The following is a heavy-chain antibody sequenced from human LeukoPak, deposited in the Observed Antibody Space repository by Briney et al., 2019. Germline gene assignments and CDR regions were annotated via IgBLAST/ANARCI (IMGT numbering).Heavy chain of an antibody. CDR2: IRYDGSNK. CDR1: GFTFSSYG. D-gene: IGHD2-15*01. J-gene: IGHJ4*02. Sequence: PGGSLRLSCAASGFTFSSYGMHWVRQAPGKGLEWVAFIRYDGSNKYYADSVKGRFTISRDNSKNTLYLQMNSLRAEDTAVYYCAKADCSGGSCYYSDYWGQGTLVTVSS. CDR3: AKADCSGGSCYYSDY. V-gene: IGHV3-30*02.